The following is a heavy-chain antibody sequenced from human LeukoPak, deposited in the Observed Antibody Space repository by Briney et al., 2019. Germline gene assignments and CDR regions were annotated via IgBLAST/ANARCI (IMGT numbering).Heavy chain of an antibody. Sequence: GASVKVSCKASGYTFISYAMHWVRQAPGQRLEWMGWINAGNGNTKYSQKFQGRVTITRDTSASTAYMELSSLRSEDTAVYYCARSIAAAGNWFDPWGQGTLVTVSS. CDR1: GYTFISYA. D-gene: IGHD6-13*01. CDR2: INAGNGNT. CDR3: ARSIAAAGNWFDP. J-gene: IGHJ5*02. V-gene: IGHV1-3*01.